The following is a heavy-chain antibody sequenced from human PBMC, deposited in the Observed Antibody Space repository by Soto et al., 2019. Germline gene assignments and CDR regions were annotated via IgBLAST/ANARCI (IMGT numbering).Heavy chain of an antibody. Sequence: QAQLMQSGAEVKKPGSSVKVSCKASGGTFSGYAINWVRQAPGQGLEWMGGIIPLLGITDYGHKVQGRITIAADESTGTACMDLRCLRSEDKAVYYCARDPRSITGATSSEDFQHWGQGTLVSGSS. CDR2: IIPLLGIT. D-gene: IGHD1-20*01. J-gene: IGHJ1*01. CDR3: ARDPRSITGATSSEDFQH. CDR1: GGTFSGYA. V-gene: IGHV1-69*01.